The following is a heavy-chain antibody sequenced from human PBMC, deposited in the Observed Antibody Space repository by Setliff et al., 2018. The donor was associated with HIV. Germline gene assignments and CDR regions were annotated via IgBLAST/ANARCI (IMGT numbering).Heavy chain of an antibody. CDR2: INTDGSSA. V-gene: IGHV3-74*03. CDR1: GFTFSNSW. Sequence: AASGFTFSNSWMHWVRQAPGKGLVWVSRINTDGSSATYADSVKGRFTNSRDNAKNTLYLQMDSLRAEDTAVYYCAQAQTSVSGSYYQYLQHWGIGTTVTVSS. D-gene: IGHD3-10*01. CDR3: AQAQTSVSGSYYQYLQH. J-gene: IGHJ6*04.